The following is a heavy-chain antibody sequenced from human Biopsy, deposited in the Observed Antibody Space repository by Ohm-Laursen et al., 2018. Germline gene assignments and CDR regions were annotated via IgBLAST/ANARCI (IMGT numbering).Heavy chain of an antibody. V-gene: IGHV4-4*07. Sequence: TLSLTCTVSGGSLSSYSWSWIRQPAGKGLEWIVQIYTSGITNYNPSLKSRVTMSVDTTKNKFSLRVSSVTAADTAVYYCARDRDRRGWFDPWGQGTLVTVSS. CDR3: ARDRDRRGWFDP. J-gene: IGHJ5*02. CDR1: GGSLSSYS. CDR2: IYTSGIT. D-gene: IGHD1-14*01.